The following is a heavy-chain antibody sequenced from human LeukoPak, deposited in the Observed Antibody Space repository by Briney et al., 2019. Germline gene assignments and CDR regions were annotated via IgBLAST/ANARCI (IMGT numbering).Heavy chain of an antibody. V-gene: IGHV3-23*01. Sequence: GGSLRLSCVASGFTFSNYAMSWVRQAPGKGLDWVSVISGSAGKIRYAGSVKGRFTISRDNSKNTLYLQMDSLRAEDTAIYYCGKRVTTGPHSIHYWGQGALVTVSS. J-gene: IGHJ4*02. CDR2: ISGSAGKI. CDR3: GKRVTTGPHSIHY. CDR1: GFTFSNYA. D-gene: IGHD4-17*01.